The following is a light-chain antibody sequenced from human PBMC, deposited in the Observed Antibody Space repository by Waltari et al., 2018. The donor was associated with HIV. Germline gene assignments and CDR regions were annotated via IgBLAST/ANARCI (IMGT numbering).Light chain of an antibody. Sequence: DIQMTQSPSSLSASIGDRVTITCRTSQDINNYLAWFQQRQGKAPKSLIYGASSLQSGVPSKFSGSGSGTHFTLTISSLQPEDSAIYYCQQYYTYPLTFGGGTYVDI. CDR1: QDINNY. CDR3: QQYYTYPLT. J-gene: IGKJ4*01. V-gene: IGKV1-16*02. CDR2: GAS.